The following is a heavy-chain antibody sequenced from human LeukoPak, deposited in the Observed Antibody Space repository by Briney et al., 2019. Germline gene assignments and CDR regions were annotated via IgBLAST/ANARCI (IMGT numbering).Heavy chain of an antibody. CDR2: VSTSNGDT. D-gene: IGHD5-18*01. CDR1: GYNFNRYT. V-gene: IGHV1-18*01. Sequence: ASVKVSCKTSGYNFNRYTITWVRQAPGQGLEWMGWVSTSNGDTNYAENFQGRLTTTTETVTKTAYMELRRLRSGDTAIYFCARVSDTSMVTPGFDSWGQGTLVTVSS. J-gene: IGHJ4*02. CDR3: ARVSDTSMVTPGFDS.